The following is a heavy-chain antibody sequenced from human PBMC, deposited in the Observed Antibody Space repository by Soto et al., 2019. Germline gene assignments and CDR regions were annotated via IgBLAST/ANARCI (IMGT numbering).Heavy chain of an antibody. CDR1: GFTFSSYW. CDR3: ARDVDVYANFDY. D-gene: IGHD2-8*01. CDR2: IKQDGCEK. Sequence: EVQLVESGGGLVQPGGSLRLSCAASGFTFSSYWMSWVRQAPGKGLEWVANIKQDGCEKYYVDSVKGGCTISRDNAKNSLYVQMNSLRAEDTAVYYCARDVDVYANFDYLGQGTLVTVSS. J-gene: IGHJ4*02. V-gene: IGHV3-7*01.